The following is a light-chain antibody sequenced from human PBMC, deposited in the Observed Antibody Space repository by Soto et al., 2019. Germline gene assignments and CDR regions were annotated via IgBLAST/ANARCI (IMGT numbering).Light chain of an antibody. CDR3: QQSYITPRA. Sequence: DIQMTQSPSSLSASVGDRVTITCRASQSISSYLNWYQQKPGKAPKLLIYAASSLQSGVPSRFSGSGSGTDFTLTISSLQPEDFATYFCQQSYITPRAFGTGTKVDIK. V-gene: IGKV1-39*01. J-gene: IGKJ3*01. CDR2: AAS. CDR1: QSISSY.